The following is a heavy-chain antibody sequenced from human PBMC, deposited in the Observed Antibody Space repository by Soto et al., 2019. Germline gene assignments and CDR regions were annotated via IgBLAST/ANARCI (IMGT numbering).Heavy chain of an antibody. Sequence: PSETLSLTCAVYGGSFSGYSWSWIRQPPGKGLEWIGEINHSGSTNYNPSLKSRVTISVDTSKNQFSLKLSSVTAADTAVYSCARGRAYYDSRGYSFWGQGTLVTVSS. CDR3: ARGRAYYDSRGYSF. J-gene: IGHJ4*02. D-gene: IGHD3-22*01. CDR2: INHSGST. CDR1: GGSFSGYS. V-gene: IGHV4-34*01.